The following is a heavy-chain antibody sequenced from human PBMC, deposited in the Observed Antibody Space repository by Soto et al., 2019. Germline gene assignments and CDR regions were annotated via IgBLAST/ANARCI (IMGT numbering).Heavy chain of an antibody. D-gene: IGHD5-18*01. V-gene: IGHV5-10-1*01. CDR2: IDPGDSRT. J-gene: IGHJ4*02. CDR1: GYSFISYW. CDR3: ARERYTYVPGFDS. Sequence: PGESLKISCKASGYSFISYWISWVRQMPGEGLEWMGRIDPGDSRTNYSPSFQGHVTISVDKSVTTAYLQWSSLKASDTAMYYCARERYTYVPGFDSWGQGTLVTVSS.